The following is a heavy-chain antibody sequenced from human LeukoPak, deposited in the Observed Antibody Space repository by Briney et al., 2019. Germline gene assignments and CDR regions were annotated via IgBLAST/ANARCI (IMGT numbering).Heavy chain of an antibody. V-gene: IGHV4-4*07. J-gene: IGHJ4*02. CDR3: AREAVVGATAVLGYYFDY. D-gene: IGHD1-26*01. CDR1: DGSISSYY. Sequence: SETLSLTCTVSDGSISSYYWSWIRQPAGKGLEWIGRIYTSGKTNYNPSLKSRVTMSVDTSENQFSLKLSSVTAADTAVYYCAREAVVGATAVLGYYFDYWGQGTLVTVSS. CDR2: IYTSGKT.